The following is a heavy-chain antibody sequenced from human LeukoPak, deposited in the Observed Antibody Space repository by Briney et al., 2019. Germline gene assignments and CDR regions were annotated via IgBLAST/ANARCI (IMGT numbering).Heavy chain of an antibody. CDR1: AGSISSGCYS. CDR3: ASTASRIAAAGLLEFDY. J-gene: IGHJ4*02. V-gene: IGHV4-30-2*01. CDR2: TYNCAIT. D-gene: IGHD6-13*01. Sequence: SSETLSLTCSVAAGSISSGCYSWHWIRQPRGRGVEWIAYTYNCAITYYNPSIKSRVTISVARSKYQFSLKLSSVTAADTAVYYCASTASRIAAAGLLEFDYWGQGTLVTVSS.